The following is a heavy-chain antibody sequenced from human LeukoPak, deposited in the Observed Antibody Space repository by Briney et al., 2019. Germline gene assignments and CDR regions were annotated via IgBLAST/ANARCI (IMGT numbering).Heavy chain of an antibody. V-gene: IGHV4-34*01. CDR1: GGSFSGYY. D-gene: IGHD2-2*01. J-gene: IGHJ3*02. CDR2: INHSGST. Sequence: PSETLSLTCAVYGGSFSGYYWSWIRQPPGKGLEWIGEINHSGSTNYNPSLKSRVTTSVDTSKNQFPLKLSSVTAADTAVYYCASHYCSSTSCYPRAFDIWGQGTMVTVSS. CDR3: ASHYCSSTSCYPRAFDI.